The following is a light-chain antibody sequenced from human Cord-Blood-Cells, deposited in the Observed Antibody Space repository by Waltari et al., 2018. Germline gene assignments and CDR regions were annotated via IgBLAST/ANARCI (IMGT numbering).Light chain of an antibody. V-gene: IGLV2-14*01. J-gene: IGLJ1*01. CDR2: EVS. Sequence: QSALTQPASVSGSPGQSTTIPRTGTSSDVGGYNYVSWYQQHPGKAPKLMIYEVSNRPSGVSNRFSGSKSGNTASLTISGLQAEDEADYYCSSYTSSSTLDVFGTGTKVTVL. CDR1: SSDVGGYNY. CDR3: SSYTSSSTLDV.